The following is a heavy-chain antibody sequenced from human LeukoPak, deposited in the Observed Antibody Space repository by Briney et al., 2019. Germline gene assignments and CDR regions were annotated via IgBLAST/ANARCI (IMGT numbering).Heavy chain of an antibody. D-gene: IGHD3-9*01. CDR3: AKVGILTGYYGWIDY. V-gene: IGHV3-23*01. CDR1: GFTFSSYA. J-gene: IGHJ4*02. CDR2: ISGSGGST. Sequence: GGSLRLSCAASGFTFSSYAMSWVRQAPGKGLEWVSAISGSGGSTYYAESVKGRFTISRDNSKNTLYLQMNSLRAEDTAVYYCAKVGILTGYYGWIDYWGQGTLVTVSS.